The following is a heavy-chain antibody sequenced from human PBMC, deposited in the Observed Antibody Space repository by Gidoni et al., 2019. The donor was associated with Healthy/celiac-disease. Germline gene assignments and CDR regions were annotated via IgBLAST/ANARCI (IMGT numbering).Heavy chain of an antibody. Sequence: EVQLVQSGAEVKKPGESLKISCKGSGYSFTSYWIGWVGQMPGKGLEWMGIIYPGDSDTRYSPSFQGQVTISADKSISTAYLQWSSLKASDTAMYYCYLGGGRIFGVVISSRDYYYGMDVWGQGTTVTVSS. CDR3: YLGGGRIFGVVISSRDYYYGMDV. D-gene: IGHD3-3*01. CDR2: IYPGDSDT. V-gene: IGHV5-51*01. CDR1: GYSFTSYW. J-gene: IGHJ6*02.